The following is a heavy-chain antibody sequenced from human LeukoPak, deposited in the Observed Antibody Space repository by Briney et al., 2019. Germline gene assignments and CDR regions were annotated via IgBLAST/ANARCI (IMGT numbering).Heavy chain of an antibody. Sequence: GESLKISCKCSGYRFTSHWIGWVRQMPGKGLEWMRIISPGDSHTRYSPSFQGQVTISADKSISTAYLQWSSLKASDTAMYFCARRYWGSRMGGGYFFDYWGQGTLVTVSS. CDR3: ARRYWGSRMGGGYFFDY. CDR1: GYRFTSHW. CDR2: ISPGDSHT. D-gene: IGHD7-27*01. J-gene: IGHJ4*02. V-gene: IGHV5-51*01.